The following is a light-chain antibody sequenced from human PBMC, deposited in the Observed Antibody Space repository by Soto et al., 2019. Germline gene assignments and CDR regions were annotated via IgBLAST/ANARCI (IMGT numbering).Light chain of an antibody. V-gene: IGLV2-14*03. CDR2: DVS. J-gene: IGLJ1*01. Sequence: QSVLTQPAFVSGSPGQSITISCTGTSSDVGGYNYVSWYQHHPGKAPNLMIFDVSNRPSGVSNRFSGSKSGNTASLTISGLQPEDEADYYCSSYTTSNTRQIVFGTGTKVTVL. CDR1: SSDVGGYNY. CDR3: SSYTTSNTRQIV.